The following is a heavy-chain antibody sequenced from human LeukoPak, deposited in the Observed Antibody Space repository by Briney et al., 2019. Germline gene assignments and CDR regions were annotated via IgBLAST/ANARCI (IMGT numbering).Heavy chain of an antibody. V-gene: IGHV3-30-3*01. J-gene: IGHJ3*02. D-gene: IGHD2-15*01. CDR2: ISYDGTNK. CDR1: GFTFRSYA. Sequence: GRSLRLSCAASGFTFRSYAMHWLRPPPGKGLEWVEVISYDGTNKYYADSLKGRFTISRDNSKNTLYLQMNSLRAEDTAVYYCAREGVVVVVAARYVAFDIWGQRTMVTVSS. CDR3: AREGVVVVVAARYVAFDI.